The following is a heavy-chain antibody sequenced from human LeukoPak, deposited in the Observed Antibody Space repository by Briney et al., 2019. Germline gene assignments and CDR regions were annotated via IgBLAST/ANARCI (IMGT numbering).Heavy chain of an antibody. D-gene: IGHD1-1*01. CDR2: INHGGST. J-gene: IGHJ4*02. CDR1: GGSFSGYY. V-gene: IGHV4-34*01. Sequence: PSETLSLTCAVYGGSFSGYYWSWIRQPPGKGLEGIGEINHGGSTNYNPSLKRRITMSVDPSKNQFSLKLSSVTAADTAVYYCARDNDLGFEYWGQGTLVTVSS. CDR3: ARDNDLGFEY.